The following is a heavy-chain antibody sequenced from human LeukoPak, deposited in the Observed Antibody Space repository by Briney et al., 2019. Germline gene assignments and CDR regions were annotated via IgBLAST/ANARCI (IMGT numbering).Heavy chain of an antibody. V-gene: IGHV5-51*01. Sequence: GESLKISCKGSGCSFTSYWIGWVRQMPGKGLEWMGIIYPGDSDTRYSPSFQGQVTISADKSISTAYLQWSSLKASDTAMYYCARHLPDYDILTGYYYYFDYWGQGTLVTVSS. D-gene: IGHD3-9*01. CDR1: GCSFTSYW. CDR3: ARHLPDYDILTGYYYYFDY. CDR2: IYPGDSDT. J-gene: IGHJ4*02.